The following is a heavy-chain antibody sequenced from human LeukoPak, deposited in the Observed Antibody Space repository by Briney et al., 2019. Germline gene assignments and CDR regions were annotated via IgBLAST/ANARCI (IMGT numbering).Heavy chain of an antibody. CDR1: GGSFSGYY. D-gene: IGHD1-26*01. V-gene: IGHV4-34*01. CDR3: AKSVGATRGAFDI. CDR2: INHSGST. Sequence: PSETLSLTCAVYGGSFSGYYWSWIRQPPGKGLEWIGEINHSGSTNYNPSLKSRVTISVDTSKNQFSLKLSSVTAADTAVYYCAKSVGATRGAFDIWGQGTMVTVSS. J-gene: IGHJ3*02.